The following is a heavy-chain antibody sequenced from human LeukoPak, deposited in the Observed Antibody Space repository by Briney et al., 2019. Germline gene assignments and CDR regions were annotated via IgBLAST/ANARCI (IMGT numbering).Heavy chain of an antibody. CDR1: GFSFSDYY. CDR2: ISSSGSTI. Sequence: GGSLRLSCAASGFSFSDYYMTWIPQAPGKGLEWVSYISSSGSTIYYADSVKGRFTISRDNAKNSLYLQMNSLRAEDTAVYYCANGYCGSISCYASVYWGEGTLVTVFS. CDR3: ANGYCGSISCYASVY. V-gene: IGHV3-11*04. J-gene: IGHJ4*02. D-gene: IGHD2-2*03.